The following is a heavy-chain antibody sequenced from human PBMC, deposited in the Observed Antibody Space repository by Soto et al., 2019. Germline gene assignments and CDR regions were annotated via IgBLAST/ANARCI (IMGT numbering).Heavy chain of an antibody. Sequence: TGSVSWGSIAKNSAAANWIKQTPSRGLEWLGGTYFRSNGYNEYAVSVKSRIIINPDTSNNQFSLQLNSVAPEETAVYFCAKGDNRGPKTCYALDPWRQGIMVTVSS. D-gene: IGHD2-2*01. CDR3: AKGDNRGPKTCYALDP. V-gene: IGHV6-1*01. CDR1: WGSIAKNSAA. CDR2: TYFRSNGYN. J-gene: IGHJ5*02.